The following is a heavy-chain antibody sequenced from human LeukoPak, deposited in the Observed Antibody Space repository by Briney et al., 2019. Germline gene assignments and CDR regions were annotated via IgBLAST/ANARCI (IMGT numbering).Heavy chain of an antibody. CDR1: GFTFSSYD. Sequence: GGSLRLSCAASGFTFSSYDMNWVRQAPGKGLEWVSYISSSGSTIYYADSVKGRFTISRDNAKNSLYLQMNSLRAEDTAVYYCAELGITMIGGVWGKGTTVTISS. V-gene: IGHV3-48*03. CDR3: AELGITMIGGV. CDR2: ISSSGSTI. D-gene: IGHD3-10*02. J-gene: IGHJ6*04.